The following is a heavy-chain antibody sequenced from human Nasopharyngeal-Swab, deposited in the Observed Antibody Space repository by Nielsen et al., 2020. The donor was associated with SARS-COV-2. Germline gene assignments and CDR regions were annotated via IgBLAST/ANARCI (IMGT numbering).Heavy chain of an antibody. Sequence: SETLSLTCTVSGGSISNYYWSWIRQPAGKGLEWIGRIYTSGSTNYNPSLKSRVTISADTSKNQFSLKLSSVTAADTAVYYCARVPGGAYCSSTSCYFWYFDLWGRGTLVTVSS. V-gene: IGHV4-4*07. CDR2: IYTSGST. D-gene: IGHD2-2*01. CDR1: GGSISNYY. CDR3: ARVPGGAYCSSTSCYFWYFDL. J-gene: IGHJ2*01.